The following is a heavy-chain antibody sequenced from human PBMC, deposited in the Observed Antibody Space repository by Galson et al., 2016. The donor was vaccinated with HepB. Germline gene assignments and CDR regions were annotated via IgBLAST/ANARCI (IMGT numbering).Heavy chain of an antibody. D-gene: IGHD5-18*01. CDR1: GFTVSSNH. J-gene: IGHJ4*02. CDR3: ASGYSYGYFYY. Sequence: SLRLSCAASGFTVSSNHMSWVRQAPGKGLEWVSSISSSSSYIYYADSVKGRFTISRDNAKNSLYLQMNSLRAEDTAVYYCASGYSYGYFYYWGQGTLVTVAS. V-gene: IGHV3-21*01. CDR2: ISSSSSYI.